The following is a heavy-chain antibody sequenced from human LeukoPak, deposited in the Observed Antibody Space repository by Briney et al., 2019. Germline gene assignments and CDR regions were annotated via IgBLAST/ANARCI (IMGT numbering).Heavy chain of an antibody. J-gene: IGHJ5*02. D-gene: IGHD2-21*01. Sequence: GGSLRLSCAASGFTFSSYGMHWVRQAPGKGLEWVAVIWYDGSNKYYADSVKGRFTISRDNAKNSLYLQMNSLRAEDTAVYYCARVAQPYSDGRNWFDPWGQGTLVTVSS. CDR2: IWYDGSNK. CDR3: ARVAQPYSDGRNWFDP. V-gene: IGHV3-33*01. CDR1: GFTFSSYG.